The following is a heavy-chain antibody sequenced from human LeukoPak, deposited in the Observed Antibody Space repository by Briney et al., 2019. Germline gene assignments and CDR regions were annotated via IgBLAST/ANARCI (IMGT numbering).Heavy chain of an antibody. D-gene: IGHD1-1*01. J-gene: IGHJ3*02. CDR3: ARDENVRAFDI. CDR1: GFTFSSYG. Sequence: GGSLRLSCAASGFTFSSYGMHWVRQAPGKGLEWVAVIWYDGSNKYYADSVKGRFTISRDNSKNTLYLQMNSLRAEDTAVYYCARDENVRAFDIWGQGTMVTVSS. CDR2: IWYDGSNK. V-gene: IGHV3-33*01.